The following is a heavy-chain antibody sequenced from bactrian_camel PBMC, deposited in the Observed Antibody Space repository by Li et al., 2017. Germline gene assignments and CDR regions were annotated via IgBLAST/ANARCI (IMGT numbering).Heavy chain of an antibody. V-gene: IGHV3S7*01. J-gene: IGHJ4*01. CDR3: TKETEWVGYHEFAVH. D-gene: IGHD5*01. CDR1: GFTFSETS. CDR2: ITPDGTKT. Sequence: VQLVESGGDLEQPGGSLRLSCAASGFTFSETSMGWVRQAPGKGPEWVSSITPDGTKTTYADSVKGRFNISRGNAKNTLYLQLNSLKTEDMAMYYCTKETEWVGYHEFAVHWGQGTQVTVS.